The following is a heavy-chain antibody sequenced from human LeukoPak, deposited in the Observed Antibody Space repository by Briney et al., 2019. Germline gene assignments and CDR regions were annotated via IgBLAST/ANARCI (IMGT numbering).Heavy chain of an antibody. J-gene: IGHJ4*02. V-gene: IGHV3-49*04. CDR1: GFIFGDYV. Sequence: GGSLRLSCTASGFIFGDYVMSWVRQAPGKGLECVGFIRSKAYGGTAEYAASVKGRFTISRDDSKSIAYLQMNSLKTEDTAVYYCTRSVAAAGNRHFDYWGQGTLVTVSS. CDR2: IRSKAYGGTA. D-gene: IGHD6-13*01. CDR3: TRSVAAAGNRHFDY.